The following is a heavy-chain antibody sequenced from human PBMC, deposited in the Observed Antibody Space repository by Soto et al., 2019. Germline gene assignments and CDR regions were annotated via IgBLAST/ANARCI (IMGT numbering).Heavy chain of an antibody. J-gene: IGHJ4*02. CDR2: ISWDSTSI. CDR1: GFTVDDYA. D-gene: IGHD5-18*01. Sequence: PGGSLRLSCVASGFTVDDYAMHWVRQAPGKGPEWVSGISWDSTSIGYADSVKGRFTISRDNAKKSLYLQMNSLRAEDTAVYFCAKDFTTMVRLCDYWGQGTLVTVSS. CDR3: AKDFTTMVRLCDY. V-gene: IGHV3-9*01.